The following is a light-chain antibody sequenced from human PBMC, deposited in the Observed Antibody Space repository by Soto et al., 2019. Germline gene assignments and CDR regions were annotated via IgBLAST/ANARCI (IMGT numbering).Light chain of an antibody. Sequence: DIQMTQSPSTLSASVGDRVTITCRASQSISSWLAWYQQKPGKAPKLLIYRTSSLQSGAPLRFSGSGSGTEFTLTISSLQPDDFATFYCQQYDSYPYTFGQGTKLEIK. CDR3: QQYDSYPYT. J-gene: IGKJ2*01. CDR1: QSISSW. CDR2: RTS. V-gene: IGKV1-5*03.